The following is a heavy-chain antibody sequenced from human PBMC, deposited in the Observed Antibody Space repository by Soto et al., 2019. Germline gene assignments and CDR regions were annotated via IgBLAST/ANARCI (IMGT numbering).Heavy chain of an antibody. D-gene: IGHD1-26*01. CDR2: ISSNGGST. V-gene: IGHV3-64D*06. CDR1: GFTFSSYA. Sequence: PGGSLRLSCSASGFTFSSYAMHWVRQAPGKGLEYVSAISSNGGSTYYADSVKGRFTISRDNSKNTLYLQMSSLRAEDTAVYYCVKGGSGSSYYYYGMDVWGQGTTVTVSS. CDR3: VKGGSGSSYYYYGMDV. J-gene: IGHJ6*02.